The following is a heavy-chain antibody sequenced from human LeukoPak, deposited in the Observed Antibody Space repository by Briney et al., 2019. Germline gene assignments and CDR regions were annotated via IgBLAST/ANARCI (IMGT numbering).Heavy chain of an antibody. Sequence: GGSLRLSCAASGFTFSSYAMSWVRQAPGKGLKWVSTNDNGAGTYYADSVKGRFTISRDNSYNTVSLQMNSLRDEDTGVYYCAKEGGIDYWGQGTLVTVSS. V-gene: IGHV3-23*01. CDR1: GFTFSSYA. CDR3: AKEGGIDY. J-gene: IGHJ4*02. CDR2: NDNGAGT.